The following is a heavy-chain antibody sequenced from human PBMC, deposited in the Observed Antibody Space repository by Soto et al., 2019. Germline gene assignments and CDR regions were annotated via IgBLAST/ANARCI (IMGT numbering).Heavy chain of an antibody. V-gene: IGHV3-30-3*01. J-gene: IGHJ6*02. CDR3: ARDTAFLLVVVMDV. D-gene: IGHD2-15*01. Sequence: GGSLRLSCAASGFTFISYAMHWVRQAPGKGLEWVAVISYDGSNKYYADSVKGRFTISRDNSKNTLYLQMNSLRAEDTAVYYCARDTAFLLVVVMDVWGQGTTVTVSS. CDR2: ISYDGSNK. CDR1: GFTFISYA.